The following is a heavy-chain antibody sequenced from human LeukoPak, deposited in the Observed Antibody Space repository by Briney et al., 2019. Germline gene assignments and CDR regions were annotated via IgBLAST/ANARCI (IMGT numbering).Heavy chain of an antibody. CDR1: GYTFTGYY. CDR2: INPNSGDA. CDR3: ARDRVRDGYNHFDY. V-gene: IGHV1-2*02. D-gene: IGHD5-24*01. J-gene: IGHJ4*02. Sequence: ASVKVSCKASGYTFTGYYIHWVRQAPGLGLEWMGWINPNSGDADCVQKFQGRVTMTRDTSIGTAYMELSGLRSDDTAVYYCARDRVRDGYNHFDYWGQGTLVTVSS.